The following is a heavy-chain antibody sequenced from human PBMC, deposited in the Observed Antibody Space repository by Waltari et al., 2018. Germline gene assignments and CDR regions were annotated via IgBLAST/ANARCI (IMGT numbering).Heavy chain of an antibody. D-gene: IGHD3-16*01. J-gene: IGHJ6*02. V-gene: IGHV1-69*04. Sequence: QVQLVQSGAEVKKPGSSVKVSCKASGGTFSSYAISWVRQAPGPGLEWMGRSIPILGIASYAQKFQGRVTITADESTSTAYMELSSRRSEDTAVYYCAREGGAYYYGMDVWGQGTTVTVSS. CDR1: GGTFSSYA. CDR3: AREGGAYYYGMDV. CDR2: SIPILGIA.